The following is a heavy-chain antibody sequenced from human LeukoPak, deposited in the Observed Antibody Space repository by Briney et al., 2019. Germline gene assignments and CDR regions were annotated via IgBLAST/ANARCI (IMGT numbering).Heavy chain of an antibody. D-gene: IGHD3-3*01. CDR2: IYYSGST. CDR3: ARVPGPNTIFGVVIMRYYYYYMDV. J-gene: IGHJ6*03. V-gene: IGHV4-39*07. Sequence: PSETLSLTCTVSGGSISSSSYYWGWIRQPPGKGLEWIGSIYYSGSTYYNPSLKSRVTISVDTSKNQFSLKLSSVTAADTAVYYCARVPGPNTIFGVVIMRYYYYYMDVWGKGTTVTVSS. CDR1: GGSISSSSYY.